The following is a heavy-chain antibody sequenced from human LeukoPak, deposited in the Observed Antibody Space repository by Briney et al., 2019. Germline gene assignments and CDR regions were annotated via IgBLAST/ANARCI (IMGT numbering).Heavy chain of an antibody. D-gene: IGHD2-15*01. CDR1: GFTFSSYA. Sequence: GGSLKLSCAASGFTFSSYAMSWVRQAPGKGLEWVSYITSSSSTIYYADSVKGRFTISRDNAKNSLYLQMNSLRDEDTAVYYCSRRGYCSGGGCSDFDHWGQGTLVTVSS. CDR3: SRRGYCSGGGCSDFDH. V-gene: IGHV3-48*02. J-gene: IGHJ4*02. CDR2: ITSSSSTI.